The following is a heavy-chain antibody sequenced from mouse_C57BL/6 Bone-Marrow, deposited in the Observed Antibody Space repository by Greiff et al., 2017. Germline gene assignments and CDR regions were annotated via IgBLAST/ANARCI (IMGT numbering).Heavy chain of an antibody. CDR3: ADYDLYYYAMDY. J-gene: IGHJ4*01. D-gene: IGHD2-4*01. CDR2: IDPENGDT. V-gene: IGHV14-4*01. Sequence: VQLQQSGAELVRPGASVKLSCTASGFNIKDDYMHWVKQRPEQGLEWIGWIDPENGDTEYAPKFQGKATITADTSSNTAYLQLSSLTSEDTAIYYCADYDLYYYAMDYWGQGTSVTVSS. CDR1: GFNIKDDY.